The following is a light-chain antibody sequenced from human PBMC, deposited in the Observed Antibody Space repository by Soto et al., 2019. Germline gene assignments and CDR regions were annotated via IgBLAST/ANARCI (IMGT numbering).Light chain of an antibody. J-gene: IGLJ1*01. CDR2: EGK. CDR1: SSDVGSYNL. V-gene: IGLV2-23*01. Sequence: QSALTQPASVSGSPGQSITFSCTVASSDVGSYNLVSWYQQHPGKAPKFMIYEGKKRPSGVSNRFSGSQSGNTASLTISGPQAEDEADYYCFSYAGSTTSYVFGTGTKLTVL. CDR3: FSYAGSTTSYV.